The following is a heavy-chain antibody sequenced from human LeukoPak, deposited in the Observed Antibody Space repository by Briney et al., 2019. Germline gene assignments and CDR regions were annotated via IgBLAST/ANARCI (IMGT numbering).Heavy chain of an antibody. D-gene: IGHD3-3*01. CDR3: AREIEWPACDY. J-gene: IGHJ4*02. V-gene: IGHV3-21*01. Sequence: GGSLRLSCAASGFTFSSYSMNWVRQAPGKGPEWVSSISSSSSYIYYADSVKGRFTISRDNAKNSLYLQMNSLRAEDTAVYYCAREIEWPACDYWGQGTLVTVSS. CDR1: GFTFSSYS. CDR2: ISSSSSYI.